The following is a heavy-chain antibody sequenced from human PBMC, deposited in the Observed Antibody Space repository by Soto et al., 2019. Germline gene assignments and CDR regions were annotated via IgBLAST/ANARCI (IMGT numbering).Heavy chain of an antibody. CDR1: GYSFTSYW. V-gene: IGHV5-10-1*03. J-gene: IGHJ6*02. Sequence: EVQLVQSGAEVKKPGESLRISCKGSGYSFTSYWISWVRQMPGKGLEWMGRIDPSDSYTNYSPSFQGHVTISADKSISTAYLQWSSLKASDTAMYYCARGLAVPAAIRGVLGYGMDVWGQGTTVTVSS. CDR3: ARGLAVPAAIRGVLGYGMDV. CDR2: IDPSDSYT. D-gene: IGHD2-2*01.